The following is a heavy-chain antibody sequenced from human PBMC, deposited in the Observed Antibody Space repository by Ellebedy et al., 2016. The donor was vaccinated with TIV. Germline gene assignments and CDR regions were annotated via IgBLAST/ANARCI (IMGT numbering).Heavy chain of an antibody. CDR1: GGSISSSNW. CDR2: IYHSGST. Sequence: MPSETLSLTCAVSGGSISSSNWWSWVRQPPGKGLEWIGEIYHSGSTYYNPSLKSRVTISVDTSKNQFSLKLNSVTAADTAVYYCARILRDSRGYYHFDYWGQGTLVTVSS. V-gene: IGHV4-4*02. CDR3: ARILRDSRGYYHFDY. J-gene: IGHJ4*02. D-gene: IGHD3-22*01.